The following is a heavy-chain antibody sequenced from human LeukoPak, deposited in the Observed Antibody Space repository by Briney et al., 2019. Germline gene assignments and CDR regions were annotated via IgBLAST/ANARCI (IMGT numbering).Heavy chain of an antibody. D-gene: IGHD6-6*01. CDR2: IYHSGST. CDR3: ARASMAAQGPLGAYPYYFDY. J-gene: IGHJ4*02. V-gene: IGHV4-30-2*01. CDR1: GGSISSGGYY. Sequence: SETLSLTCTVSGGSISSGGYYWSWIRQPPGKGLEWIGYIYHSGSTYYNPSLKSRVTISVDRSKNQFPLKLSSVTAADTAVYYCARASMAAQGPLGAYPYYFDYWGQGTLVTVSS.